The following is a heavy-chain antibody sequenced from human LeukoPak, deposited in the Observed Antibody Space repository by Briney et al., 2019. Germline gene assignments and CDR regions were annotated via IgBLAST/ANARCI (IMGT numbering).Heavy chain of an antibody. V-gene: IGHV3-74*01. CDR1: GFTFSSYW. CDR3: ARFIAAPYYFDY. CDR2: INTDGRST. J-gene: IGHJ4*02. Sequence: GGSLRLSCAASGFTFSSYWMHWVRQAPGKGLVWVSRINTDGRSTDYADSVKGRFTISRDNAKNSLYLQMNSLRAEDTAVYYCARFIAAPYYFDYWGRGTLVTVSS. D-gene: IGHD6-13*01.